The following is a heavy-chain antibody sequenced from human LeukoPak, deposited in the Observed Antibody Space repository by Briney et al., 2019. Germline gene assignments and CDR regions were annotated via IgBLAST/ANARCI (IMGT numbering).Heavy chain of an antibody. Sequence: GGSLRLSCAASGFTFSSYGMHWVRQAPGKGLECVAAISYDGSRQYYADSVKGRFTISRDNSKNTLFLHMNSLRPEDTAVYYCATHSPGMGTNYCGQGTLVTVSS. CDR2: ISYDGSRQ. CDR3: ATHSPGMGTNY. D-gene: IGHD6-13*01. J-gene: IGHJ4*02. V-gene: IGHV3-30*19. CDR1: GFTFSSYG.